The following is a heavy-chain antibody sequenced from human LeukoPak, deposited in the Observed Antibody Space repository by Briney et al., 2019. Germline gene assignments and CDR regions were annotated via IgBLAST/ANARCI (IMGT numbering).Heavy chain of an antibody. Sequence: SVKVSCKASVGTFSRYAISWVRHDPGQGLEWMGGIIPIFGTANYAQKFQGRVTITTDESTSTAYMGLSSLRSEDTAVYYCASNYGSGTNFDYWGQGTLVTVSS. CDR1: VGTFSRYA. D-gene: IGHD3-10*01. J-gene: IGHJ4*02. CDR3: ASNYGSGTNFDY. V-gene: IGHV1-69*05. CDR2: IIPIFGTA.